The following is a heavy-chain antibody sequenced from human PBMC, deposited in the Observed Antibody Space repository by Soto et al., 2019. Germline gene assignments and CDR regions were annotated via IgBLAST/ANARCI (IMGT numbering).Heavy chain of an antibody. V-gene: IGHV3-23*01. CDR3: AKASGWFGEFDY. Sequence: EVQLLESGGGLVQPGGSLRLSCAASGFTFSSYAMSWVRQAPGKGLEWVSAISGSGGSTYYADSVKGRFTISRDNSKNTLYLKMKSLRAEDTAVYYCAKASGWFGEFDYWGQGTLVTVSS. J-gene: IGHJ4*02. CDR1: GFTFSSYA. D-gene: IGHD3-10*01. CDR2: ISGSGGST.